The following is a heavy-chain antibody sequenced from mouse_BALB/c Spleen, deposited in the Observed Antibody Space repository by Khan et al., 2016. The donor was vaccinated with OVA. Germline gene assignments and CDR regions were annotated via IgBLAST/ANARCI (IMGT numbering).Heavy chain of an antibody. CDR3: ARLEDI. CDR2: IWACGST. Sequence: VQLVQSGPGLVAPSQTLSITCTVSGFSLTSYGVHWVRQPPGKGLEWLGVIWACGSTNYNSALMSRLSIGRDNSKSQVFLKKNSLQTDDTAMYYCARLEDIWGKGTTLTVSS. V-gene: IGHV2-9*02. CDR1: GFSLTSYG. D-gene: IGHD1-3*01. J-gene: IGHJ2*01.